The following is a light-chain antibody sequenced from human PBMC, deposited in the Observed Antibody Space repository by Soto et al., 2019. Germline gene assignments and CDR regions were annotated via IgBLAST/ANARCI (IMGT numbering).Light chain of an antibody. J-gene: IGKJ1*01. CDR2: GAS. CDR3: QQGTDWPPGT. V-gene: IGKV3-15*01. CDR1: QTVGSN. Sequence: EIVMTQSPDTLSVSPGERASLSCWASQTVGSNLAWYQQKPGQAPRLLIFGASTRATGIPVRFSGSGSGTDFTLTISSLQSEDFAVYYCQQGTDWPPGTFGQGTKV.